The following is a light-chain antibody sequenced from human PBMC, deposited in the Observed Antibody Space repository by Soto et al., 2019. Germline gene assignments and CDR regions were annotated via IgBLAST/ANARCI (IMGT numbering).Light chain of an antibody. Sequence: QSVLTQPPSASGSPGQSITISCTGTSSDVGGYNDFSWHQQHPGKAPKLMIYDDSNRPSGVSNRFSGSKSGNTASLTISGLQAEDEADYYCTSYTSSSTPVVFGGGTKLTVL. CDR1: SSDVGGYND. CDR3: TSYTSSSTPVV. J-gene: IGLJ2*01. CDR2: DDS. V-gene: IGLV2-14*01.